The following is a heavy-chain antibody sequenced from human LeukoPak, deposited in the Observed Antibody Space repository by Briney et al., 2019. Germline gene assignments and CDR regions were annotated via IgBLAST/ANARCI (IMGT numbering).Heavy chain of an antibody. CDR1: GGSISSYY. V-gene: IGHV4-4*07. Sequence: SETLSFTCTVSGGSISSYYWSWIRQPAGKGLEWIGRIYTSGSTNYNPSLKSRVTMSVDTSKNQFSLKLSSVTAADTAVYYCARSGPYSSSIEGYYYYYYMDVWGKGTTVTVSS. CDR2: IYTSGST. D-gene: IGHD6-6*01. J-gene: IGHJ6*03. CDR3: ARSGPYSSSIEGYYYYYYMDV.